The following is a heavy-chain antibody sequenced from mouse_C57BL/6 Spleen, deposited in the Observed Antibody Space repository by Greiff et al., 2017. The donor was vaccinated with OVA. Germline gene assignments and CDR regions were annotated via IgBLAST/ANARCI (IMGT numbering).Heavy chain of an antibody. J-gene: IGHJ1*03. Sequence: VQLQQPGAELVRPGSSVKLSCKASGYTFTSYWMHLVKQRPIQGLDWIGNIDPSDSETHYNQKFKDKATLTVDKSTSTDYMQLSSLTSEDSAVYYCARHYSNYDWYVDVWGTGTTVTVSS. CDR1: GYTFTSYW. V-gene: IGHV1-52*01. D-gene: IGHD2-5*01. CDR3: ARHYSNYDWYVDV. CDR2: IDPSDSET.